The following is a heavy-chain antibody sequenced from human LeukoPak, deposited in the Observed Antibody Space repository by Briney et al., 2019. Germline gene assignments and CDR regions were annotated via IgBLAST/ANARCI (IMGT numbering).Heavy chain of an antibody. CDR1: GYIFSVYY. V-gene: IGHV1-2*02. J-gene: IGHJ2*01. CDR2: TNPKSGDT. Sequence: PSVKVSCKSSGYIFSVYYMHWVCEAPGQGLEWMGLTNPKSGDTKFAQKFQGRVTMTRDTSISTAYMELSRLRSDDTAVYYCARVYQDWYFDLWGRGTLVTVSS. CDR3: ARVYQDWYFDL. D-gene: IGHD2-8*01.